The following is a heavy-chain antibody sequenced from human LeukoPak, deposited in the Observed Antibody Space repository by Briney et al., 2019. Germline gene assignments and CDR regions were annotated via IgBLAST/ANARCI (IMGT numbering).Heavy chain of an antibody. V-gene: IGHV3-48*04. Sequence: GGSLTLSCAASGFSFSTYGFNWVRQAPGEGLEWVSYISSSSAPYYADSVKGRFTISRDNAKNSLYLQMSSLRAVDTAVCYCARDWAARYFDYWGQGILVTISS. D-gene: IGHD3-16*01. J-gene: IGHJ4*02. CDR2: ISSSSAP. CDR3: ARDWAARYFDY. CDR1: GFSFSTYG.